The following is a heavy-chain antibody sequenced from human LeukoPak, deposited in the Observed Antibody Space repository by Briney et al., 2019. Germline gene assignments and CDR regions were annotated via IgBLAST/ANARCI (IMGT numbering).Heavy chain of an antibody. J-gene: IGHJ6*02. Sequence: GGSLRLSCAASGFTFSSYEMNWVRQAPGKGLEWDSYISSSGSTIYYADSVKGRFTISRDNAKNSLYLQMNSLRAEDTAVYYCARDGGWYENYYGMDVWGQGTTVTVSS. D-gene: IGHD6-19*01. CDR3: ARDGGWYENYYGMDV. V-gene: IGHV3-48*03. CDR2: ISSSGSTI. CDR1: GFTFSSYE.